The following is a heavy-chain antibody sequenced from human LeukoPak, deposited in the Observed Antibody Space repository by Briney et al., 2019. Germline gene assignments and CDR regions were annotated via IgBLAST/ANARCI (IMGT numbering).Heavy chain of an antibody. CDR1: GFTFSSYS. CDR3: AKDSFDHNGRWDAFDI. D-gene: IGHD1-14*01. J-gene: IGHJ3*02. V-gene: IGHV3-23*01. Sequence: GGSLRLSCAASGFTFSSYSMNWVRQAPGKGLECVSSIGGGDRDTYYADSVKGRFAISRDDSKSTLYLQMNSLRAEDTAIYYCAKDSFDHNGRWDAFDIWGLGTMVTVSS. CDR2: IGGGDRDT.